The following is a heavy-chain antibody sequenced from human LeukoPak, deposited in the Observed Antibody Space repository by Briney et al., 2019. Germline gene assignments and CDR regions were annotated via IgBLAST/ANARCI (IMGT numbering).Heavy chain of an antibody. D-gene: IGHD3-3*01. CDR2: ISSSSSYI. CDR1: GFTFSSYS. CDR3: ARSRTYYDFWSGYYTGLDY. V-gene: IGHV3-21*01. J-gene: IGHJ4*02. Sequence: GGSLRLSCAASGFTFSSYSMNWVRQAPGKGLEWVSTISSSSSYIYYADSVKGRFTISRDNAKNSLYLQMNSLRAEDTAVYYCARSRTYYDFWSGYYTGLDYWGQGTLVTVSS.